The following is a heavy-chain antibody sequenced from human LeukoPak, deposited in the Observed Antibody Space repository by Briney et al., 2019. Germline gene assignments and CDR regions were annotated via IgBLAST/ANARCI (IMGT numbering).Heavy chain of an antibody. Sequence: GGSLRLSCAASGFTLSSYWMHWVRQVPGKGLVWVSCIDGDGSTTKYADSVKGRFTISRDNAKNTLYLQVNSLRAEDTAVYYCAKDYLRNSGSYFFYWGQGTLVTVSS. CDR2: IDGDGSTT. CDR3: AKDYLRNSGSYFFY. V-gene: IGHV3-74*01. D-gene: IGHD1-26*01. CDR1: GFTLSSYW. J-gene: IGHJ4*02.